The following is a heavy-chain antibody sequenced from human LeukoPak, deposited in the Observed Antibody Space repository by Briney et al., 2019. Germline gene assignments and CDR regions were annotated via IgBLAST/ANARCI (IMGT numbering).Heavy chain of an antibody. Sequence: GASVKVFCKASGYTFTSYAMNWVRQAPGQGLEWMGWINTNTGNPTYAQGFTGRFVFSLDTSVSTAYLQISSLKAEDTAVYYCARDMEAYYYDSIGYYSDYWGQGTLVTVSS. J-gene: IGHJ4*02. CDR3: ARDMEAYYYDSIGYYSDY. D-gene: IGHD3-22*01. V-gene: IGHV7-4-1*02. CDR1: GYTFTSYA. CDR2: INTNTGNP.